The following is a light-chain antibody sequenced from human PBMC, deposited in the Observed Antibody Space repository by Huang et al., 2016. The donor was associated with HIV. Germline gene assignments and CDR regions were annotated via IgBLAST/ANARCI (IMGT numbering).Light chain of an antibody. J-gene: IGKJ1*01. CDR3: QQSYNAPRT. CDR2: AAS. V-gene: IGKV1-39*01. CDR1: ENISTY. Sequence: DIQMTQSPSSLSAFVGDKVTITCRASENISTYLNWYQQKPGKAPNLLLYAASSLQSGVPSRFSGSGTGTDFNLTINSLQPEDYATYFCQQSYNAPRTFGQGTKVEIK.